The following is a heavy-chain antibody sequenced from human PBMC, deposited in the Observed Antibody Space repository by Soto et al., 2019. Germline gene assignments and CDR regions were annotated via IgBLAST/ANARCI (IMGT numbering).Heavy chain of an antibody. Sequence: QVQLVQSGAEVKKPGSSVKVSCKASVGTFSRYSITWVRQAPGHGLEWIGRIIPIFGIASYAQKFQGRVTITADESTRTAYMELSSLRSDDTAVYYCAREDRDRETGLVPAAIDGMDVWGQGTTVTVSS. D-gene: IGHD2-2*01. CDR3: AREDRDRETGLVPAAIDGMDV. CDR1: VGTFSRYS. CDR2: IIPIFGIA. J-gene: IGHJ6*02. V-gene: IGHV1-69*08.